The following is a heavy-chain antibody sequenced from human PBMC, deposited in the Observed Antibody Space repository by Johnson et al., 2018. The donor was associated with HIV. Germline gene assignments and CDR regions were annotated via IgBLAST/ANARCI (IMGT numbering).Heavy chain of an antibody. D-gene: IGHD3-3*01. CDR2: ISNDGSNK. Sequence: QVQLVESGGGVVQPGRSLRLSCATSGFTFSNYWMSWVRQAPGNGLEWVAVISNDGSNKYTADSVKGRFTISRDTSKNTLYLQMNSLRTEDTAVYYCARGSITIFGVVNPHACDIWGQGTMVTVSS. V-gene: IGHV3-30*03. J-gene: IGHJ3*02. CDR3: ARGSITIFGVVNPHACDI. CDR1: GFTFSNYW.